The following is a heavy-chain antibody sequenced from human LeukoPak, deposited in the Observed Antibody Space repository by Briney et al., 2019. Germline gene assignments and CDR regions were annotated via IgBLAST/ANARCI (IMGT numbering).Heavy chain of an antibody. Sequence: GGSLRLSCAASGFTFSSYAMHWVRQAPGKGLEWVAVISYDGSNKYYADSVKGRFTISRDNSKNTLYLQMNSLRAEDTAVYYCAREQPSMVRGGGDAFGIWGQGTMVTVSS. V-gene: IGHV3-30*04. CDR3: AREQPSMVRGGGDAFGI. CDR2: ISYDGSNK. CDR1: GFTFSSYA. J-gene: IGHJ3*02. D-gene: IGHD3-10*01.